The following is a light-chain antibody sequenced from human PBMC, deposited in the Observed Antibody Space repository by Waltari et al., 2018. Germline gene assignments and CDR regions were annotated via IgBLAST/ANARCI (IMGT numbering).Light chain of an antibody. J-gene: IGKJ2*01. Sequence: VMTQSPAILSVSPGDSVTLSCRARQSLTSNLAWYQTQPGQPPRLLIFGASTRATGVSDRFSGSGTTTQFSLTISSLQPEDFAIYFCQQYNRWPSTFGQGTKLDIK. CDR1: QSLTSN. CDR3: QQYNRWPST. CDR2: GAS. V-gene: IGKV3-15*01.